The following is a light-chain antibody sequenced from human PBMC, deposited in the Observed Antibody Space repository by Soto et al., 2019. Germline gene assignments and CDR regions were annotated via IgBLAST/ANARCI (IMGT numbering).Light chain of an antibody. V-gene: IGKV3-15*01. CDR1: QSVSSN. CDR3: QQYNNWPLT. J-gene: IGKJ1*01. CDR2: GAS. Sequence: EIVMTQSPATLSVSPGERATLSCRASQSVSSNLAWYQQQPGQAPRLLIYGASTRATGIPARFSGSGSGTEFTLTISSLQSEDFAFYYCQQYNNWPLTFGQGTKVEIK.